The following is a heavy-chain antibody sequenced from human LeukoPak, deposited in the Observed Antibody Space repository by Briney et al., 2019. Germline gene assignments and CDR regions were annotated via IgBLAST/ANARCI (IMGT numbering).Heavy chain of an antibody. V-gene: IGHV3-30-3*01. J-gene: IGHJ4*02. CDR1: GFTFSSYA. CDR2: ISYDGSNK. Sequence: GGSLILSCAASGFTFSSYAMHWVRQAPGKGLEWVAVISYDGSNKYYADSVKGRFTISRDNSKNTLYLQMNSLRAEDTAVYYCARAWNYYDISGYFDYWGQGTLVTVSS. D-gene: IGHD3-22*01. CDR3: ARAWNYYDISGYFDY.